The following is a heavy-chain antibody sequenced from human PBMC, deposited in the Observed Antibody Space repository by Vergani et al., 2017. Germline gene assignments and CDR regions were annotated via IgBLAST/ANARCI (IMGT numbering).Heavy chain of an antibody. CDR3: ARDQRSTYYYDSSGYYTY. CDR2: ISADNGDT. J-gene: IGHJ4*02. Sequence: QVQLVQSGAEVKKPGASVKVSCKASGYTFTSYGISWVRQAPGHGLEWMGWISADNGDTRYAPRLQDRLTLTTDSSTSTAYMELSRLRSDDTAVYYCARDQRSTYYYDSSGYYTYWGQGTLVTVSS. V-gene: IGHV1-18*04. D-gene: IGHD3-22*01. CDR1: GYTFTSYG.